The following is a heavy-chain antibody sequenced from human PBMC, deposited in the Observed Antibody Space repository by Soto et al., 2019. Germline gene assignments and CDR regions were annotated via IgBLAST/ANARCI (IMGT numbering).Heavy chain of an antibody. D-gene: IGHD3-10*01. CDR3: ARGPDPTGNSAEFFEH. V-gene: IGHV1-24*01. Sequence: ASAKGCWKGCGDTIAGLSRHSMQQAQRKGLEWMGGFDPEDGETIYAQKFQGRVTMTEDTSTDTAYMELRSLRSEDSAVYYCARGPDPTGNSAEFFEHWRHRTLVTVSS. CDR1: GDTIAGLS. CDR2: FDPEDGET. J-gene: IGHJ1*01.